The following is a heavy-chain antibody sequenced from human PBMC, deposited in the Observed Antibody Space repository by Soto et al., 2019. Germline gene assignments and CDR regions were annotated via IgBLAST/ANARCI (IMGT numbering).Heavy chain of an antibody. D-gene: IGHD3-3*01. V-gene: IGHV1-18*01. Sequence: ASVKVSCKASGYTFTSYGISWVRQAPGQGLEWMGWISAYNGNTNYAQKLQGRVTMTTDTSTSTAYMELRSLRSDDTAVYYCSRDPNWRGYRPIYYYYMDVWGKGTTVTVSS. CDR2: ISAYNGNT. J-gene: IGHJ6*03. CDR3: SRDPNWRGYRPIYYYYMDV. CDR1: GYTFTSYG.